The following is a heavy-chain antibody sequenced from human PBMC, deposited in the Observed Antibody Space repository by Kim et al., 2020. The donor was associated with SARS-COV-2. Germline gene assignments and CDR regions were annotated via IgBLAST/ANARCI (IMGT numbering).Heavy chain of an antibody. Sequence: SETLSITCNVSGGSVSSGSYYWSYIRQAPGRGLEWIGYIYYSGSTKYNPSLKSRVTISIDTSKNQFSLRLSSVSAADTAVYYCARLNAVGTTLLFDSWGQGTLVTVSS. CDR1: GGSVSSGSYY. CDR3: ARLNAVGTTLLFDS. V-gene: IGHV4-61*01. J-gene: IGHJ4*02. CDR2: IYYSGST. D-gene: IGHD1-26*01.